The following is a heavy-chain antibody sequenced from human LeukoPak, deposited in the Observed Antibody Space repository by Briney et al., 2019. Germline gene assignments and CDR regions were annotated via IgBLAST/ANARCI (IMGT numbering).Heavy chain of an antibody. D-gene: IGHD6-19*01. V-gene: IGHV3-30*18. CDR1: GFTFSSYG. CDR3: AKDRVPGIAVAGTYGDY. CDR2: ISYDGSNK. Sequence: LAGGSLRLSCAASGFTFSSYGMHWVRQAPGKGLEWVAVISYDGSNKYYADSVKGRFTISRDNSKSTLYLQMNSLRAEDTAVYYCAKDRVPGIAVAGTYGDYWGQGTLVTVSS. J-gene: IGHJ4*02.